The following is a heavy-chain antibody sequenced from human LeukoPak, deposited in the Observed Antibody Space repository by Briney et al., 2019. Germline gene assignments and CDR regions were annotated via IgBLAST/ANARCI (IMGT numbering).Heavy chain of an antibody. CDR1: GYTFTSYE. CDR2: MNPNSGNT. CDR3: ARGNLDCSGGSCYLKDYYYMDV. D-gene: IGHD2-15*01. V-gene: IGHV1-8*01. Sequence: GASVKVSCKASGYTFTSYEINWVRQATGQGLEWMGWMNPNSGNTGYAQKFQGRVTMTRNTSISTAYMELSSLRSEDTAVYYCARGNLDCSGGSCYLKDYYYMDVWGKGTTVTISS. J-gene: IGHJ6*03.